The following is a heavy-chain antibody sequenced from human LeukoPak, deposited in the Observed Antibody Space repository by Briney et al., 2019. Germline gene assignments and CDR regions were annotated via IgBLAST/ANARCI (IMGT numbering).Heavy chain of an antibody. CDR1: GGSISSYY. Sequence: SETLSLTCTVSGGSISSYYWSWIRQPPGKGLERIGYIYYSGSTNYNPSLKSRVTISVDTSKNQFSLKLSSVTAADTAVYYCARLNIAAAGANFFDYWGQGTLVTVSS. J-gene: IGHJ4*02. D-gene: IGHD6-13*01. V-gene: IGHV4-59*01. CDR2: IYYSGST. CDR3: ARLNIAAAGANFFDY.